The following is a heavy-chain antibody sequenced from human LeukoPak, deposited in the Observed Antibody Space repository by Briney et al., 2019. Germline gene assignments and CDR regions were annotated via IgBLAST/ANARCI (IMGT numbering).Heavy chain of an antibody. J-gene: IGHJ5*02. V-gene: IGHV3-21*01. CDR2: ISTSSSYI. CDR3: ARDSGGYRMYNWFDP. Sequence: GGSLRLSCAASGFTFSSYSTNWVRQAPGKGLEWVSFISTSSSYIHYVDSVKGRFTISRDNAKNSLYLQMNSLRAEDTAVYYCARDSGGYRMYNWFDPWGQGTLVTVSS. D-gene: IGHD5-18*01. CDR1: GFTFSSYS.